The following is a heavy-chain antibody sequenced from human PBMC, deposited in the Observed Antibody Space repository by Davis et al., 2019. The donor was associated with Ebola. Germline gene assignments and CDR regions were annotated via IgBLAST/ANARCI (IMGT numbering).Heavy chain of an antibody. CDR1: GFTFSSYG. CDR3: ARGGGYCSGGSCYELYYYYGMDV. D-gene: IGHD2-15*01. CDR2: IWYDGSNK. Sequence: GGSLRLSCAASGFTFSSYGMHWVRQAPGKGLEWVAVIWYDGSNKYYADSVKGRFTISRDNSKNTLYLQMNSLRDEDTAVYYCARGGGYCSGGSCYELYYYYGMDVWGQGTTVTVSS. V-gene: IGHV3-33*01. J-gene: IGHJ6*02.